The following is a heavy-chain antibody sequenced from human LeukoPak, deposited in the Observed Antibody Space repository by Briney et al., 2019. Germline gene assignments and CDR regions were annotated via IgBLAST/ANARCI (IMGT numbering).Heavy chain of an antibody. J-gene: IGHJ4*02. CDR3: ARQTYYYDSSGYYAFDY. V-gene: IGHV1-69*06. CDR2: IIPIFGTA. D-gene: IGHD3-22*01. Sequence: SVKVSCKASGGTFSSYAISWVRQAPGQGLEWMGGIIPIFGTADYAQKFQGRVTITADKSTSTAYMELSSLRSEDTAVYYCARQTYYYDSSGYYAFDYWGQGTLVTVSS. CDR1: GGTFSSYA.